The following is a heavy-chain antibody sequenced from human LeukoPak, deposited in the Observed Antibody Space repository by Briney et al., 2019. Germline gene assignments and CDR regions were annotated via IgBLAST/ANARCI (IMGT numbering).Heavy chain of an antibody. J-gene: IGHJ4*02. CDR3: AKTKPYGTTWFGGID. CDR2: IRESGGST. V-gene: IGHV3-23*01. Sequence: GGSLRLSCAASGFTFSSYARSWVRQAPGKGLEWVSAIRESGGSTHYADSVKGRFTISRDNSKNTLYLQMNSLRAEDTAVYYCAKTKPYGTTWFGGIDWGQGAMVTVSS. D-gene: IGHD3-10*01. CDR1: GFTFSSYA.